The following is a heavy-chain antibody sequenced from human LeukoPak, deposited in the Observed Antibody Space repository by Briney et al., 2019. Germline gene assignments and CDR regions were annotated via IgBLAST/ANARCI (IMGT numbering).Heavy chain of an antibody. D-gene: IGHD5-18*01. CDR2: INSDGSST. V-gene: IGHV3-74*01. CDR1: GFTFSSYW. J-gene: IGHJ5*02. CDR3: ATGDTALVPNWFDP. Sequence: PGGSLRLSCAASGFTFSSYWMHWVRQAPGKGLVWVSRINSDGSSTSYADSVKGRFSISRDNSKNTLYLQMNSLRAEDTAVYYCATGDTALVPNWFDPWGQGTLVTVSS.